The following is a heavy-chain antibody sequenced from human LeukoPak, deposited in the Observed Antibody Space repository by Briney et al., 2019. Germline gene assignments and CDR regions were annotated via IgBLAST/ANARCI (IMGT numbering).Heavy chain of an antibody. Sequence: PSETLSLTCTVSGGSISSYYWSWIRQPPGKGLEWIGYIYYSGSTNYNPSLKSRVTISVDTSKNQFSLKLSSVTAADTAVYYCARGVYYYGSAHYYYYYMDVWGKGTTVTVSS. V-gene: IGHV4-59*12. CDR2: IYYSGST. J-gene: IGHJ6*03. CDR1: GGSISSYY. CDR3: ARGVYYYGSAHYYYYYMDV. D-gene: IGHD3-10*01.